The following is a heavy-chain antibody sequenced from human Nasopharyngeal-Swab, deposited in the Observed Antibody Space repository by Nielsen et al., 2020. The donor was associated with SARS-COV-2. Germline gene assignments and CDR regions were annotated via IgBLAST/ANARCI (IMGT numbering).Heavy chain of an antibody. V-gene: IGHV3-21*01. CDR2: ISSGSSYI. Sequence: GESLKISCTASGCTFSSYSMNWVRQAPGKGLEWVSFISSGSSYIYYADSLKGRFTISRDNAKKSLCLQMNSLRAEDTAVYYCARVSGYSGYDAFDIWGQGTMVTVSS. CDR3: ARVSGYSGYDAFDI. J-gene: IGHJ3*02. D-gene: IGHD5-12*01. CDR1: GCTFSSYS.